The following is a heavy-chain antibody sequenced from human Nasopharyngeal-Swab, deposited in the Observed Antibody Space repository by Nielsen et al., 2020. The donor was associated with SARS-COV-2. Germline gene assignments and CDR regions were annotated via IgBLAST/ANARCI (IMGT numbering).Heavy chain of an antibody. D-gene: IGHD6-19*01. CDR2: ISSSDSIR. J-gene: IGHJ6*02. CDR3: ARAGAVAGTSRSRYYYGMDV. Sequence: MRESTEHALAGVSDISSSDSIRYYADSVKGRFTISRDNAKNSLYLQMNSLRAEDTAVYYCARAGAVAGTSRSRYYYGMDVWGQGTTVTVSS. V-gene: IGHV3-11*01.